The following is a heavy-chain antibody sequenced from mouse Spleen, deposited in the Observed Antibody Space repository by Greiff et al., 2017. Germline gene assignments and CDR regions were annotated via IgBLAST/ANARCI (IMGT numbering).Heavy chain of an antibody. J-gene: IGHJ4*01. V-gene: IGHV1-22*01. CDR1: GYTFTDYN. CDR3: ARCPLYGSSYPYAMDY. D-gene: IGHD1-1*01. Sequence: EVQLQQSGPELVKPGASVKMSCKASGYTFTDYNMHWVKQSHGKSLEWIGYINPNNGGTSYNQKFKGKATLTVNKSSSTAYMELRSLTSEDSAVYYCARCPLYGSSYPYAMDYWGQGTSVTVSS. CDR2: INPNNGGT.